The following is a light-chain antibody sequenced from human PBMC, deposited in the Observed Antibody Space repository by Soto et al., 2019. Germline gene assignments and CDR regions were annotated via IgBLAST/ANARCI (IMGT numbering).Light chain of an antibody. CDR2: DND. CDR1: SSNIGNNY. Sequence: QSVLTQPPSVSAAPGQKVTISCSGSSSNIGNNYVSWYQQLPGTAPKLLMYDNDKRPSGIPDRFSGSKSGTSATLGITGLQTGDEADYYCGTWDGSLNTQIFGGGTKRTVL. J-gene: IGLJ2*01. CDR3: GTWDGSLNTQI. V-gene: IGLV1-51*01.